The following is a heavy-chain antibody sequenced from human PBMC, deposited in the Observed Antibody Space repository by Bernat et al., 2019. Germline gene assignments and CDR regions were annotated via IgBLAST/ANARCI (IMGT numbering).Heavy chain of an antibody. CDR3: AREDGGNALDY. Sequence: QLQLQESGPGLVKPSETLSLTCTVSGGSISSGGYCWSWIRQHPGKGLEWIGYIYYSGSTYYNPSLKSRVTISVDTSKNQFSLKLSAVTAADTAVYYCAREDGGNALDYWGQGTLVTVSS. CDR2: IYYSGST. V-gene: IGHV4-31*03. J-gene: IGHJ4*02. CDR1: GGSISSGGYC. D-gene: IGHD4-23*01.